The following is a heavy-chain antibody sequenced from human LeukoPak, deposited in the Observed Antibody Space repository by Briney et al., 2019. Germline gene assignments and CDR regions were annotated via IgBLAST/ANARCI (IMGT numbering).Heavy chain of an antibody. CDR3: TRHNSPAWFDP. CDR1: GFTFSTYS. D-gene: IGHD1-14*01. Sequence: GGSLRLSCAASGFTFSTYSMNWVRQAPGKGLEWVSYISTGSTTIYYADSVKGRFTISRDNAKNSLFLQMNSLRAEDTAVYYCTRHNSPAWFDPWGQGTLVTVSS. CDR2: ISTGSTTI. V-gene: IGHV3-48*04. J-gene: IGHJ5*02.